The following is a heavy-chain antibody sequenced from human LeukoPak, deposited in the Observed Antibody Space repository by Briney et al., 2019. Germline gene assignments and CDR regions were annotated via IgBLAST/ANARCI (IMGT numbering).Heavy chain of an antibody. CDR2: VSTSSIYI. Sequence: PGGSLRLSCAASGFTFSSYSMNWVRQAPGKGLEWVSSVSTSSIYIYYADSLKGRFTISRDNAKNSLYLQLNSLRAEDTAVYYCARDRGYYGSGSPYYFDYWGQGTLVTVSP. D-gene: IGHD3-10*01. J-gene: IGHJ4*02. V-gene: IGHV3-21*01. CDR1: GFTFSSYS. CDR3: ARDRGYYGSGSPYYFDY.